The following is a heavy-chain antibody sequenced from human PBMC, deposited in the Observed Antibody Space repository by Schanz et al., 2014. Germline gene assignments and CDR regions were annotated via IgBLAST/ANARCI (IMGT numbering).Heavy chain of an antibody. Sequence: QVQLVQSGAEVKKPGSSVKVSCKASGGTFSSYTISWVRQAPGQGPEWMGRIIPILGIGNDAQKFQGRVTMTADTSTSTAYMELRSLRSDDTAMYYCTRGGYSYALSAFDIWGQGTMVTVSS. J-gene: IGHJ3*02. CDR1: GGTFSSYT. CDR2: IIPILGIG. V-gene: IGHV1-69*02. D-gene: IGHD5-18*01. CDR3: TRGGYSYALSAFDI.